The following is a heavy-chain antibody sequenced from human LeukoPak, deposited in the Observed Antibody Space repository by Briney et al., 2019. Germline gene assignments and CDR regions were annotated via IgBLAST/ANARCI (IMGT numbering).Heavy chain of an antibody. V-gene: IGHV1-2*02. Sequence: ASVKVSCKASGYTFTDYYMHWVRQAPGQGLEWMGWINPNSGGTNYAQKFQGRVTMTRDTSISTAYMELSRLRSDDTAVYYCARDRDGYYGMDVWGQGTTVTVSS. CDR2: INPNSGGT. J-gene: IGHJ6*02. CDR3: ARDRDGYYGMDV. CDR1: GYTFTDYY. D-gene: IGHD3-10*01.